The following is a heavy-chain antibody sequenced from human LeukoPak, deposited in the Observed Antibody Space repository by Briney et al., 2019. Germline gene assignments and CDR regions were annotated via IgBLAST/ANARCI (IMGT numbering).Heavy chain of an antibody. CDR2: INPSGGST. CDR3: ATYSSLIYYMDV. Sequence: ASVKVSCKASGYTFTSDYMHWVRQAPGQGLEWMGIINPSGGSTSYAQKFQGRVTMTRDMSTSTVYMELSSLRSEDTAVYYCATYSSLIYYMDVWGKGTTVTVSS. J-gene: IGHJ6*03. V-gene: IGHV1-46*01. D-gene: IGHD6-6*01. CDR1: GYTFTSDY.